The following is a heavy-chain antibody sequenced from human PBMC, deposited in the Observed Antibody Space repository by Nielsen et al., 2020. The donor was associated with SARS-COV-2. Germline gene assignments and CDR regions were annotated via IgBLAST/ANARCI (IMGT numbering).Heavy chain of an antibody. CDR2: IYYSGST. D-gene: IGHD3-9*01. CDR3: SSSRSDILTYYYGMDV. J-gene: IGHJ6*02. CDR1: GGSISSYY. V-gene: IGHV4-59*12. Sequence: SETLSLTCTVSGGSISSYYWSWIRQLPGKGLEWIGYIYYSGSTNYNPSLKSRVTISVDTSKNQFSLKLSSVTAADTAVYYCSSSRSDILTYYYGMDVWGQGTTVTVSS.